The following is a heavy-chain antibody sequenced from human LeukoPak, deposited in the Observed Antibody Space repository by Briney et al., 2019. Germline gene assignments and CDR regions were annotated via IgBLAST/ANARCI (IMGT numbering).Heavy chain of an antibody. Sequence: GGSLRLSCAASGFTFSDYAMHWVRQAPGKGLEFVSVIGPIGVYTYYANSAKGRFTISRDNSKSTVSLQMGSLRDEDMAVYYCARSPPGRTNWNYYDYWGRGTLVTVSS. V-gene: IGHV3-64*01. J-gene: IGHJ4*02. CDR2: IGPIGVYT. CDR1: GFTFSDYA. CDR3: ARSPPGRTNWNYYDY. D-gene: IGHD1-1*01.